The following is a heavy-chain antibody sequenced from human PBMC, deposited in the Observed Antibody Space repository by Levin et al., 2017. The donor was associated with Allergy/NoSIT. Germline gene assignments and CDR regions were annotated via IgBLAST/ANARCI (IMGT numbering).Heavy chain of an antibody. Sequence: SETLSLTCTVSGDSISSGGYYWSWIRQHPGKGLEWIGYIYYSGTTYYNPSLESRVTISVDTSKNQFSLKLNSVTAADAAVYYCARADTSGSYRFDPWGQGTLVTVSS. D-gene: IGHD3-10*01. CDR1: GDSISSGGYY. CDR2: IYYSGTT. V-gene: IGHV4-31*03. J-gene: IGHJ5*02. CDR3: ARADTSGSYRFDP.